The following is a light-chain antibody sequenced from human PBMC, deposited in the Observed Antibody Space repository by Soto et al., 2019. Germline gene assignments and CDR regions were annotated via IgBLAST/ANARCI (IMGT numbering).Light chain of an antibody. CDR3: QQYNNWLWT. J-gene: IGKJ1*01. V-gene: IGKV3-15*01. CDR2: GAS. CDR1: QSVNSN. Sequence: EIVMTQSPATLSVSPGERATLSCRASQSVNSNLVWYQQKPGQAPSLLIYGASTRATGIPGRFSGSGYGTEFTLTISSLQSEDFAVYYCQQYNNWLWTFGQGTKVEIK.